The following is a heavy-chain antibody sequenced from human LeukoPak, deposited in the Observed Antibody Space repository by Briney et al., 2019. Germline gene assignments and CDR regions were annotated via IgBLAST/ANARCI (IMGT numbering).Heavy chain of an antibody. CDR3: ARDPPNIAVANYYYGMDV. D-gene: IGHD6-19*01. CDR1: GCTFSSYG. Sequence: GGSLRLSCAASGCTFSSYGMHWARQAPGKGLEWVAVIWYDGSNKYYADSVKGRFTISRDNSKNTLYLQMNSLRVEDTAVYYCARDPPNIAVANYYYGMDVWGQGTTVTVSS. CDR2: IWYDGSNK. V-gene: IGHV3-33*01. J-gene: IGHJ6*02.